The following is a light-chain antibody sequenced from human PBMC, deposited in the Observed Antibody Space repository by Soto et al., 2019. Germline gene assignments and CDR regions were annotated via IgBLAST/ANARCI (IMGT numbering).Light chain of an antibody. J-gene: IGKJ5*01. CDR2: DAS. V-gene: IGKV3-11*01. CDR3: QQRSNWPPIT. CDR1: QSVSSY. Sequence: EIVLTQSPATLSLSPGERGTLSCRASQSVSSYLAWYQQKPGQAPRPLIYDASNRATGIPARFSGSGSGTDFTLTISSLEPEDFAVYYCQQRSNWPPITFGQGTRLEIK.